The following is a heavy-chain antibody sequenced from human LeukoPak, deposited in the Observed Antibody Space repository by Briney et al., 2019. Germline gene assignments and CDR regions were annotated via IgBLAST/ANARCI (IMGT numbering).Heavy chain of an antibody. CDR1: GFTFDDYA. D-gene: IGHD3-22*01. Sequence: PGRSLRLSCAASGFTFDDYAMHWVRQAPGKGLEWVSGISWNSGSIGYADSVKGRFTISRDNAKNSLYLQMNSLRAEDTALYHCAKDTYYDSSGYYSNWGQGTLVTVSS. V-gene: IGHV3-9*01. J-gene: IGHJ4*02. CDR3: AKDTYYDSSGYYSN. CDR2: ISWNSGSI.